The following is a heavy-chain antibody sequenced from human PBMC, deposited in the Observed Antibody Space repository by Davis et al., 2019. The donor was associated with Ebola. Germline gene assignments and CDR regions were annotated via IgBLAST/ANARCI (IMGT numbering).Heavy chain of an antibody. CDR2: ISSSSSYI. J-gene: IGHJ4*02. Sequence: PGGSLRLSCAASGFTFSSYWMSWVRQAPGKGLEWVSSISSSSSYIYYADSVKGRFTISRDNAKNSLYLQMNSLRAEDTAVYYCAKKWGSSGWYAFDYWGQGTLVTVSS. CDR3: AKKWGSSGWYAFDY. V-gene: IGHV3-21*04. D-gene: IGHD6-19*01. CDR1: GFTFSSYW.